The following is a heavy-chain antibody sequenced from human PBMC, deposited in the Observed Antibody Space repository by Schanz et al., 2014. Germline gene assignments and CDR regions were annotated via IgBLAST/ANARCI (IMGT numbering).Heavy chain of an antibody. CDR2: VFHSGIS. CDR3: ARFRESANFGDEETGSLNYFDS. D-gene: IGHD4-17*01. CDR1: GFTFSSYY. V-gene: IGHV4-34*09. J-gene: IGHJ4*02. Sequence: QVQLVESGGGLVKPGGSLRLSCAASGFTFSSYYMIWIRQAPGKGLEWIGEVFHSGISNSNPSLKTRVTISLDKSKNQFTMKLKSVTAADTAVYFCARFRESANFGDEETGSLNYFDSWGQGAL.